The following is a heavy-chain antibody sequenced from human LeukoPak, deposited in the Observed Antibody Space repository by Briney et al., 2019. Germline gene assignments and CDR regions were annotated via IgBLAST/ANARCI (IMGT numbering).Heavy chain of an antibody. CDR1: GLPFSSYA. CDR3: AKEQFLRYFDRNGYYFDH. J-gene: IGHJ4*02. D-gene: IGHD3-9*01. CDR2: IRGSGDTT. Sequence: GGPLRLSCAASGLPFSSYAINWVRNAPGKGLKWFSGIRGSGDTTYYADSVKGRRFTISRDNSKNTLYLQMNSVRAEDTAVYYCAKEQFLRYFDRNGYYFDHWGQGTLVTVSS. V-gene: IGHV3-23*01.